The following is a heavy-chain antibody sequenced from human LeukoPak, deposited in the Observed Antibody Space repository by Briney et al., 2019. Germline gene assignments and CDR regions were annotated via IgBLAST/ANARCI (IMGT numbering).Heavy chain of an antibody. CDR1: GYTFTGYY. D-gene: IGHD5-24*01. J-gene: IGHJ3*02. Sequence: ASVKVSCKASGYTFTGYYMHWVRQAPGQGLEWMGWMNPNSGNTGYAQKFQGRVTMTRNTSISTAYMELSSLRSEDTAVYYCARGGYNSAAFDIWGQGTMVTVSS. V-gene: IGHV1-8*02. CDR3: ARGGYNSAAFDI. CDR2: MNPNSGNT.